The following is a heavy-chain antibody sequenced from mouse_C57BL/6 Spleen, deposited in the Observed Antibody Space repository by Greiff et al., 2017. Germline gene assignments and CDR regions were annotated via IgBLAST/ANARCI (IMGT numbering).Heavy chain of an antibody. CDR2: IDPENGDT. CDR3: SSSRYYGRRLFAY. D-gene: IGHD1-1*01. CDR1: GFNIKDDY. J-gene: IGHJ3*01. Sequence: EVQVVESGAELVRPGASVKLSCTASGFNIKDDYMHWVKQRPEQGLEWIGWIDPENGDTEYASKFQGKATITADTSSNTAYLQLSSLTSEDAAVSDCSSSRYYGRRLFAYWGQGTLVTVSA. V-gene: IGHV14-4*01.